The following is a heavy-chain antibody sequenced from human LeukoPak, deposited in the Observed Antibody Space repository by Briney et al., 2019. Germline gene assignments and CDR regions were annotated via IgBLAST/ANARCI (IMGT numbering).Heavy chain of an antibody. CDR1: GYTFTSYG. CDR3: ARDRLSSSWYSRYFQH. J-gene: IGHJ1*01. V-gene: IGHV1-18*04. CDR2: ISAYNGNT. Sequence: GASVKVSCKASGYTFTSYGISWVRQAPGQGLEWMGWISAYNGNTNYAQKLQGRVTMTTDTSTSTADMELRSLRSDDTAVYYCARDRLSSSWYSRYFQHWGQGTLVTVSS. D-gene: IGHD6-13*01.